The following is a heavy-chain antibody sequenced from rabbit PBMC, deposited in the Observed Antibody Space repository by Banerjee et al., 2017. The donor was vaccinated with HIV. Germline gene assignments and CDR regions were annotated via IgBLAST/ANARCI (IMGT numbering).Heavy chain of an antibody. D-gene: IGHD2-1*01. V-gene: IGHV1S45*01. CDR1: GFDFSSNA. CDR2: INTSSGNT. J-gene: IGHJ4*01. CDR3: AREDDDYGDYYFDL. Sequence: QEQLEESGGDLVKPGASLTLTCTASGFDFSSNAMCWVCRAPGRRLEWIACINTSSGNTVYSSWAKGRFTISKASSTTVTLQMTSLTAADTATYFCAREDDDYGDYYFDLWGPGTLVTVS.